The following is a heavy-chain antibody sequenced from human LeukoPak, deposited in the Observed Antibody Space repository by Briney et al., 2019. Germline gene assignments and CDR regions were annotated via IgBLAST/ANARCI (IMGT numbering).Heavy chain of an antibody. D-gene: IGHD2-21*02. CDR3: AGFRRCGGDCFNYWYFDL. Sequence: GGSLRLSCAASGFTFSTYWIHWVRQAPGKGLVWVSRINSDGTSTSYADSVKGRFTISRDNAKNTLYLQMNSLRAEDTAVYYCAGFRRCGGDCFNYWYFDLWGRGTLVTVSS. CDR2: INSDGTST. J-gene: IGHJ2*01. CDR1: GFTFSTYW. V-gene: IGHV3-74*01.